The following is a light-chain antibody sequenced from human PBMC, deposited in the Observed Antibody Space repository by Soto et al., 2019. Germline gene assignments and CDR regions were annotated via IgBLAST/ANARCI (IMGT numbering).Light chain of an antibody. CDR2: GAS. Sequence: EKVMTQSPAALSVSPGERATLSCRASQSVNSNLAWYQQKPGQAPRLLLYGASTGATGVPARFSGSASGTEFTLTISSLQSEDSAVYYCQQYNDWPLTFGGGTKV. J-gene: IGKJ4*01. CDR3: QQYNDWPLT. CDR1: QSVNSN. V-gene: IGKV3-15*01.